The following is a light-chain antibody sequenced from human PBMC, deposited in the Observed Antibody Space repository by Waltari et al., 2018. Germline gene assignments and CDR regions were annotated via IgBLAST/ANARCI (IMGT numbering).Light chain of an antibody. Sequence: DIQMTQSPSTLSASVGDRVTITCRASQSISSWLAWYQQKPGKVPKFLIYKASTLESGVPSMFSGSGSGTEFTLTISGLQPDDFATYYCQQYYGYPRTFGQGTKVEFK. CDR3: QQYYGYPRT. V-gene: IGKV1-5*03. CDR1: QSISSW. CDR2: KAS. J-gene: IGKJ1*01.